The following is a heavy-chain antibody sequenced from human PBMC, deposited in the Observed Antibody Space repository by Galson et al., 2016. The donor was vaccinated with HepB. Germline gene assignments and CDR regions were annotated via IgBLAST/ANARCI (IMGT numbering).Heavy chain of an antibody. Sequence: SVKVSCKASGYTFTTYGISWARQAPGQGLEWMGWISTHSGTTNHAQELQGRITMTTDTSTSTAYMELTNLKSDDTAVYYCVRDRERTLDYWGQGTLVSVSS. CDR3: VRDRERTLDY. CDR2: ISTHSGTT. V-gene: IGHV1-18*04. D-gene: IGHD1-7*01. J-gene: IGHJ4*02. CDR1: GYTFTTYG.